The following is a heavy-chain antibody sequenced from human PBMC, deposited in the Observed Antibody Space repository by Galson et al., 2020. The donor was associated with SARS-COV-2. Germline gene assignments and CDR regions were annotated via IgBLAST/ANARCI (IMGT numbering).Heavy chain of an antibody. D-gene: IGHD3-10*01. V-gene: IGHV4-31*03. CDR3: ASIYYPRRGDNGFDP. CDR2: IYKSKNT. Sequence: SETLSLTCSVSGASISSVQYYWTWIRHHPGEGLEWIGYIYKSKNTYFNPSLKSRVTISVDTSKNQFSLRLTSVTAADTAMYYCASIYYPRRGDNGFDPWGQGIPVTVSS. CDR1: GASISSVQYY. J-gene: IGHJ5*02.